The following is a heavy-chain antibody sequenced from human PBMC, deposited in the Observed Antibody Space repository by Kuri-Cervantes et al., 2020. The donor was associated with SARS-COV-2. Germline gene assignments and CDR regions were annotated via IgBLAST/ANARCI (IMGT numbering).Heavy chain of an antibody. CDR3: ARDPAQRHFDWLLFGWFDP. Sequence: GESLKISCAASGFTFDDYGMSWVRQAPGKGLEWVSGINWNGGSTGYADSVKGRFTISRDNAKNSLYLQMNSLRAEDTAVYYCARDPAQRHFDWLLFGWFDPWGQGTLVTVSS. CDR1: GFTFDDYG. V-gene: IGHV3-20*04. CDR2: INWNGGST. J-gene: IGHJ5*02. D-gene: IGHD3-9*01.